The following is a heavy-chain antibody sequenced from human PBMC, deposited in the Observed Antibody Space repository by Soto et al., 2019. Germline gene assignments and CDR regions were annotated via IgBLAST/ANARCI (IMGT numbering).Heavy chain of an antibody. CDR3: TRHRRRDYYGSGSLEYLDV. D-gene: IGHD3-10*01. Sequence: GGSLRLSCAASGFTFSGSAMHWVRQASGKELEWVGRIRSKANSYATAYAASVKGRFTISRDDSKNTAYLQMNSLKTEDTAVYYCTRHRRRDYYGSGSLEYLDVWGKGTTVTVSS. CDR2: IRSKANSYAT. J-gene: IGHJ6*04. V-gene: IGHV3-73*01. CDR1: GFTFSGSA.